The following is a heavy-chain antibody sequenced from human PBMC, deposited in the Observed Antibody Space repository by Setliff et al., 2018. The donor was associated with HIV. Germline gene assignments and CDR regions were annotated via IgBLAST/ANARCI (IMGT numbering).Heavy chain of an antibody. CDR1: GFTFSTYA. Sequence: GGSLRLSCAASGFTFSTYAMSWVRQAPGKGLEWVSAITSTAGTTYYADSVKGRFTVSRDNSKNTLYLQMNSLRAEDTAVYYCARRGYCSSTTCYYDYWGQGTLVTVSS. CDR3: ARRGYCSSTTCYYDY. V-gene: IGHV3-23*01. CDR2: ITSTAGTT. D-gene: IGHD2-2*01. J-gene: IGHJ4*02.